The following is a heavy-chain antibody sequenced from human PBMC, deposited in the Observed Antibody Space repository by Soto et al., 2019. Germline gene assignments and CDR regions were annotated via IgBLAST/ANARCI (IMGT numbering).Heavy chain of an antibody. V-gene: IGHV4-39*01. CDR2: INYSGST. CDR1: GGSYGSSAYY. J-gene: IGHJ5*02. Sequence: SETLSLTCGVSGGSYGSSAYYWGWIRQAPGKGLEWIGSINYSGSTYYNPSLKSRVTISVDTSRNQFSLKLSSVTAADTALYYCSRRAPEGFDPWGQGTLVTVSS. CDR3: SRRAPEGFDP.